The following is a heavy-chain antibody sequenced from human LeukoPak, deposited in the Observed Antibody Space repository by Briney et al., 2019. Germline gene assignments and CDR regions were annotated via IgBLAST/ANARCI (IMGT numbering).Heavy chain of an antibody. Sequence: SETLSLTCTVSGGSISSYYWSWIRQPPGKGLEWIRYIYYSGSTNYNPSLKSRVTISVDTSKNQFSLKLSSVTAADTAVYYCARVGIGSSWCEGDGMDVWGQGTTVTVSS. CDR2: IYYSGST. CDR3: ARVGIGSSWCEGDGMDV. CDR1: GGSISSYY. V-gene: IGHV4-59*01. J-gene: IGHJ6*02. D-gene: IGHD6-13*01.